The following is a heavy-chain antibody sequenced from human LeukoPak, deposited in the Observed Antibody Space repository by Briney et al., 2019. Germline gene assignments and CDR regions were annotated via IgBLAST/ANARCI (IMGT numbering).Heavy chain of an antibody. V-gene: IGHV4-59*01. CDR1: GGSISSYY. CDR3: ARERPNYYDSSGYYSKNYYYYMDV. Sequence: SETLSLTCIVSGGSISSYYWSWIRQPPGKGLEWIGYIYYSGSTNYNPSLKSRVTISVDTSKNQFSLKLSSVTAADTAVYYCARERPNYYDSSGYYSKNYYYYMDVWGKGTTVTVSS. CDR2: IYYSGST. J-gene: IGHJ6*03. D-gene: IGHD3-22*01.